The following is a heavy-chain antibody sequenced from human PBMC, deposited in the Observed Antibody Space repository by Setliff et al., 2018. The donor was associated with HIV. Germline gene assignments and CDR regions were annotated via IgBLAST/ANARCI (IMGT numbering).Heavy chain of an antibody. CDR3: TKRTMPTGGFQH. Sequence: EASVKVSCKVSGYTLSELSVHWVRQAPGKGLEWMGGFDPEGGERIYAQKFQGRVTMTLDTSTSTVYMELSSLRAEDTAVYYCTKRTMPTGGFQHWGQGTLVTVSS. V-gene: IGHV1-24*01. CDR2: FDPEGGER. J-gene: IGHJ1*01. D-gene: IGHD1-1*01. CDR1: GYTLSELS.